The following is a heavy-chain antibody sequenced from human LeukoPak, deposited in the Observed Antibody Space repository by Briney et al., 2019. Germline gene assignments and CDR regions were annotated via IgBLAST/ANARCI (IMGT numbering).Heavy chain of an antibody. CDR2: IIPISGTA. Sequence: SVKVSCTASGGTFSSYAISWVRQAPGQGLEWMGGIIPISGTANYAQKFQGRVTITADESTSTAYMELSSLRSEDTAVYYCASLKYSYGYQVYYFDYWGQGTLVTVSS. D-gene: IGHD5-18*01. J-gene: IGHJ4*02. CDR3: ASLKYSYGYQVYYFDY. CDR1: GGTFSSYA. V-gene: IGHV1-69*13.